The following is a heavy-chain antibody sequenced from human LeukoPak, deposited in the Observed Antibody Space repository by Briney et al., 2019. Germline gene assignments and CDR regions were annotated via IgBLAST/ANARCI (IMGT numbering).Heavy chain of an antibody. Sequence: SETLSLTCIVSGGSFSSSSYYWVWIRQPPGKGLEWVGSFYHDGSTYYNPSLKSRVAISVDTSKNQFSLKLSSVTAADTAVYYCARHRITMVRGVTIDYWGQGTLVTVSS. V-gene: IGHV4-39*01. J-gene: IGHJ4*02. CDR1: GGSFSSSSYY. D-gene: IGHD3-10*01. CDR3: ARHRITMVRGVTIDY. CDR2: FYHDGST.